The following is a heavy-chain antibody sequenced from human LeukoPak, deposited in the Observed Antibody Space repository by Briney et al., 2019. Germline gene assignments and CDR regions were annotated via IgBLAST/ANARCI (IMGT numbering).Heavy chain of an antibody. Sequence: SETLSLTCTVSGGSISSYYWSWIRQPAGKGLEWIGRIYTSGSTNYNPSLKSRVTMSVDTSKNQFSLKLSSVTAADTAVYYCARHVNNYYDSSVTFDYWGQGTLVTVSS. D-gene: IGHD3-22*01. CDR2: IYTSGST. CDR3: ARHVNNYYDSSVTFDY. CDR1: GGSISSYY. J-gene: IGHJ4*02. V-gene: IGHV4-4*07.